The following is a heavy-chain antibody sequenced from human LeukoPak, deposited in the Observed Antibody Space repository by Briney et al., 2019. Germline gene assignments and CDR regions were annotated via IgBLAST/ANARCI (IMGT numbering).Heavy chain of an antibody. CDR1: GLTFSSCA. V-gene: IGHV3-30*01. CDR3: ARGPGPISGAKNPFDI. CDR2: ISYDGSNK. J-gene: IGHJ3*02. Sequence: GGSLRLSCAASGLTFSSCAMHWVRQAPGKGLEWVAVISYDGSNKYYADSVKGRFTISGDKSKNTLYLQMNSLRPEDTAFYYCARGPGPISGAKNPFDIWGQGTMVTVPS. D-gene: IGHD1-14*01.